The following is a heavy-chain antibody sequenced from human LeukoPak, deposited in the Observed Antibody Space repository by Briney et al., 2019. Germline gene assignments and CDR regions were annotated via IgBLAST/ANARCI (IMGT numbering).Heavy chain of an antibody. CDR1: GGSFSGYY. CDR2: INHSGTT. CDR3: ARDILPPYDFWSGSQNWYFDL. D-gene: IGHD3-3*01. V-gene: IGHV4-34*01. J-gene: IGHJ2*01. Sequence: KASETLSLTCAVYGGSFSGYYWSWIRQPPGKGLEWIGAINHSGTTNYNPSLKSRVTISVDTSKNQFSLNLSSVTAAEKAVYYCARDILPPYDFWSGSQNWYFDLWGRGTLVTVSS.